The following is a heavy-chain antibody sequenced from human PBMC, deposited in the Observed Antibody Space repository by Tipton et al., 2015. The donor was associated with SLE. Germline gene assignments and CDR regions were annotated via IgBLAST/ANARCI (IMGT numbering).Heavy chain of an antibody. CDR1: GGSISSGSYY. J-gene: IGHJ4*02. Sequence: TLSLTCTVSGGSISSGSYYWSWIRQPAGKGLEWIGYIYTSGSTNYNPSLKSRVTISVDKSKNQFSLKLSSVTAVDTAVYYCARETGTRGDYFDYWGQGTLVTVSS. CDR2: IYTSGST. V-gene: IGHV4-61*09. D-gene: IGHD1-7*01. CDR3: ARETGTRGDYFDY.